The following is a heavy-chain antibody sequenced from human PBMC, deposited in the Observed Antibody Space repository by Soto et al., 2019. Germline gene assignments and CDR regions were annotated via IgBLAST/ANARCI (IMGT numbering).Heavy chain of an antibody. CDR1: GFTFNTYA. Sequence: GGSLRLFCAASGFTFNTYAMNWVRQAPGKGLEWVAEISVSGIITYYAPSVKGRFTISSDSSKNTLYLQMYSLRAEDTAIYYCARDMAHYDFWGHNQRGMEVWGQGTTVTVSS. V-gene: IGHV3-23*01. D-gene: IGHD3-3*01. CDR2: ISVSGIIT. CDR3: ARDMAHYDFWGHNQRGMEV. J-gene: IGHJ6*02.